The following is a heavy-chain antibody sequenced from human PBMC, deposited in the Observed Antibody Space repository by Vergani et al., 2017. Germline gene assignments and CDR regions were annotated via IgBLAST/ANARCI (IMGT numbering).Heavy chain of an antibody. V-gene: IGHV4-34*11. D-gene: IGHD2-2*01. J-gene: IGHJ4*02. Sequence: QVQLQQWGAGLLKPSETLSLTCAVYGGSFSSYYWSWIRQPPGKGLEWIGYIYYSGSTNYNPSLKSRVTISVDTSKNQFSLKLRSVTAADTAVYYCARVYCSSTSCYDWGMNYWGQGTLVTVSS. CDR1: GGSFSSYY. CDR2: IYYSGST. CDR3: ARVYCSSTSCYDWGMNY.